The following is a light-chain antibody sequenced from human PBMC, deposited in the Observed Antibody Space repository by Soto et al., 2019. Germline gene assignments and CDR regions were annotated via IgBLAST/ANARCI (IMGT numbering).Light chain of an antibody. V-gene: IGKV3-20*01. J-gene: IGKJ2*01. CDR3: QQYGSSPVT. Sequence: EIVLTQSPGTLSLSPGERATLSCTASQSVSGSYLAWYQQKPGQAPRLLIYGASSRATGIPDRFSGSGSGTDFTLTISRLEPEDFAVYYCQQYGSSPVTFGQGTKLEIK. CDR2: GAS. CDR1: QSVSGSY.